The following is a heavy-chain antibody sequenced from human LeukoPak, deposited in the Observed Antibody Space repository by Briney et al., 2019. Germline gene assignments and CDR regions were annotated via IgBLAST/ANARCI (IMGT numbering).Heavy chain of an antibody. CDR3: ARVRSRGYSYGPNCFDY. Sequence: PGGSLRLSCAASGFTFSSYGMHWVRQAPGKGLEWVAVIWYDGSNKYYADSVKGRFTISRDNSKNTLYLQMNSLRAEDTAVYYCARVRSRGYSYGPNCFDYWGQGTLVTVSS. CDR2: IWYDGSNK. CDR1: GFTFSSYG. D-gene: IGHD5-18*01. J-gene: IGHJ4*02. V-gene: IGHV3-33*01.